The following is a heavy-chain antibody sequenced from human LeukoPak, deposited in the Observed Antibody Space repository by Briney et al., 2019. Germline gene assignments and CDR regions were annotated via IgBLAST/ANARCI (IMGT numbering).Heavy chain of an antibody. CDR2: IIPTLDVA. CDR3: TREGVHSPDPTSYHRLPFDF. CDR1: GDNFSSYV. D-gene: IGHD3-16*02. Sequence: SVKVSCKASGDNFSSYVITWVRQAPGQGLEWMGRIIPTLDVANFAQKFKGRVTITADKSTNTAHLELSSLRSEDTAVYYCTREGVHSPDPTSYHRLPFDFWGEGTVVIVSS. V-gene: IGHV1-69*04. J-gene: IGHJ3*01.